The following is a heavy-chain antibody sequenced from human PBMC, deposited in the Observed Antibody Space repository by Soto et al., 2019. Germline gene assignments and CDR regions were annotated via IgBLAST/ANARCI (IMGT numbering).Heavy chain of an antibody. V-gene: IGHV3-48*02. CDR3: ARVAIASGGVIVVTYAVDV. Sequence: EGSLRLSCEVSGCTFSTYSINWVRQAPGKGLEWVSFITSSGSTTYYADSVKGRFTVSRDNVKNSLFLQMNSLRDEDTAVYYCARVAIASGGVIVVTYAVDVWGQGTTVT. D-gene: IGHD3-16*02. CDR2: ITSSGSTT. CDR1: GCTFSTYS. J-gene: IGHJ6*02.